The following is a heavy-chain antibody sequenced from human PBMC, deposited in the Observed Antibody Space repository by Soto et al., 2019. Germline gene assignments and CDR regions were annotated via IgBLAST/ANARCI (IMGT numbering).Heavy chain of an antibody. CDR2: FHSSGAT. J-gene: IGHJ4*01. V-gene: IGHV4-30-4*01. CDR1: GGSISSADYY. D-gene: IGHD3-10*01. Sequence: QVQLQESGPGLVKPSQTLSLTCTVSGGSISSADYYWSWIRQPPGKGLELIGYFHSSGATYKDPSLKSRVTISVDTSKNQISLKLDSVTAADTAVYYCASIWFGDFDYWGHGTLVTVSS. CDR3: ASIWFGDFDY.